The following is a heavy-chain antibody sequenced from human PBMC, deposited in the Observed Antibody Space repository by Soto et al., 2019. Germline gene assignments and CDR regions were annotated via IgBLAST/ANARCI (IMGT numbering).Heavy chain of an antibody. V-gene: IGHV3-74*01. CDR2: TKSAGSGT. D-gene: IGHD3-10*01. CDR1: GFTFSNYW. Sequence: EVQLVESGGGLLQPGGSLTLSCTASGFTFSNYWMHWVRRAPGQGLVWVSRTKSAGSGTSYTDSVKGRFTISRDNAYNTLYLQMSKLSAEDRAVYYCARGGFAYGPWRMDVWCKGNTVIVSS. J-gene: IGHJ6*04. CDR3: ARGGFAYGPWRMDV.